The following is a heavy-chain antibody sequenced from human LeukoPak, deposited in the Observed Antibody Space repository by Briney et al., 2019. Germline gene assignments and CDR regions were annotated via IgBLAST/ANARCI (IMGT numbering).Heavy chain of an antibody. CDR2: IRYDGSNK. D-gene: IGHD6-19*01. CDR3: AKGPGEQWLVLDYFDY. Sequence: PGGSLRLSCAASGFIFSSYSMNWVRQAPGKGLEWVAFIRYDGSNKYCADSVKGGFTISRDNSKNTLYLQMNSLRAEDTAVYYCAKGPGEQWLVLDYFDYWGQGTLVTVSS. CDR1: GFIFSSYS. J-gene: IGHJ4*02. V-gene: IGHV3-30*02.